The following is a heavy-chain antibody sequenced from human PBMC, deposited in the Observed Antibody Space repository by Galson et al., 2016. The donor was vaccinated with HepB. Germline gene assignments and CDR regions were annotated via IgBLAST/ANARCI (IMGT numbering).Heavy chain of an antibody. CDR2: IRSKTYGGTT. V-gene: IGHV3-49*04. CDR1: GFTFGDYA. CDR3: TRAPYYYGSWGYGMDI. J-gene: IGHJ6*01. Sequence: SLRLSCAASGFTFGDYAMSWVRQAPGKGLEWVGFIRSKTYGGTTEYAASVKGRFTISRDDSKTIAYLQMNSLKTEDTAMYFCTRAPYYYGSWGYGMDIWVQGTTVTVS. D-gene: IGHD3-10*01.